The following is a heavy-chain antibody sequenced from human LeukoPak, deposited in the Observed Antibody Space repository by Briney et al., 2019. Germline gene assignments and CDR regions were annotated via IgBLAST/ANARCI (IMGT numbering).Heavy chain of an antibody. V-gene: IGHV3-21*01. CDR1: GFTFSSYG. Sequence: GGSLRLSCAASGFTFSSYGMNWVRQAPGKGLEWVSPISSSSSYIYYADSVKGRFTISRDNSKNTLYLQMNSLRAEDTAVYYCASGGYSSGFDYWGQGTLVTVSS. J-gene: IGHJ4*02. D-gene: IGHD5-18*01. CDR3: ASGGYSSGFDY. CDR2: ISSSSSYI.